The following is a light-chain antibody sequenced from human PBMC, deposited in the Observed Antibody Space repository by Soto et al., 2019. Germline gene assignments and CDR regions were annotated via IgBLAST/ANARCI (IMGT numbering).Light chain of an antibody. CDR1: QSILYNSNNKNY. J-gene: IGKJ3*01. Sequence: IVMTQSPDSLAVSLGERATINCKSSQSILYNSNNKNYLAWYQQKPGQPPKLLIYWASTRESGVPDRFSGSGSGTDFTLTITSLQAEDVAVYYCQQYYSSPRTFGPGTKVEIK. CDR2: WAS. V-gene: IGKV4-1*01. CDR3: QQYYSSPRT.